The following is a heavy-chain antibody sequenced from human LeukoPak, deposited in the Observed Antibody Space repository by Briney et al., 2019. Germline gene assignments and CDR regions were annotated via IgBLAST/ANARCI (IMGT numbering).Heavy chain of an antibody. CDR1: GFTFSSYE. CDR2: ISSSSSYI. D-gene: IGHD4-17*01. CDR3: ARDGGDYDTGTWFDP. V-gene: IGHV3-21*04. Sequence: GGSLRLSCAASGFTFSSYEMNWVRQAPGKGLEWVSSISSSSSYIYYADSVKGRFTISRDNAKNSLYLQMNSLRAEDTAVYYCARDGGDYDTGTWFDPWGQGTLVTVSS. J-gene: IGHJ5*02.